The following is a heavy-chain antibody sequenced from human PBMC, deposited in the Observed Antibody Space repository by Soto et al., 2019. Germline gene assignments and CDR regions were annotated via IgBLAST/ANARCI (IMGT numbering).Heavy chain of an antibody. Sequence: GGSLRLSCTASGFSFSNYGLHWVRQAPGKGLGWVAVISFDGRKKYYADSVKGRFAISRDNSNNTLFLLMDSLSADDTALYYCAKGDDNAGDYWGQGTLVTVSS. V-gene: IGHV3-30*18. D-gene: IGHD3-9*01. CDR2: ISFDGRKK. CDR1: GFSFSNYG. J-gene: IGHJ4*02. CDR3: AKGDDNAGDY.